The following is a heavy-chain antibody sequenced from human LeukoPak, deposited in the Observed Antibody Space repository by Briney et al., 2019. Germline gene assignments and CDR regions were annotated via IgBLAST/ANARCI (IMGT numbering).Heavy chain of an antibody. D-gene: IGHD6-6*01. J-gene: IGHJ6*03. CDR1: AFTFSDHY. CDR3: ARFIADSPHYYYYMDF. Sequence: GGSLRLSCAASAFTFSDHYMTWIRQAPGKGLEWILYIRCTGRTIYNAGTVNGRFTISRDNIDNSQSMQMYSLKAEDMAVDYCARFIADSPHYYYYMDFWGKGTMVTVSS. V-gene: IGHV3-11*04. CDR2: IRCTGRTI.